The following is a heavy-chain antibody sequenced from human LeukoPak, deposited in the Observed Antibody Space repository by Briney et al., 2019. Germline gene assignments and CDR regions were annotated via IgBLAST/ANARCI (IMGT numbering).Heavy chain of an antibody. J-gene: IGHJ6*03. D-gene: IGHD2-2*02. CDR1: GYTFTGYY. CDR2: INPNSGGT. V-gene: IGHV1-2*02. CDR3: ARGGRDCSSTSSYTGYYYYYYMDV. Sequence: ASVKVSCKASGYTFTGYYMHWVRQAPGQGLEWMGWINPNSGGTNYAQKFQGRVTMTRDTSISTAYMELSRLRSDDTAVYYCARGGRDCSSTSSYTGYYYYYYMDVWGKGTTVTVSS.